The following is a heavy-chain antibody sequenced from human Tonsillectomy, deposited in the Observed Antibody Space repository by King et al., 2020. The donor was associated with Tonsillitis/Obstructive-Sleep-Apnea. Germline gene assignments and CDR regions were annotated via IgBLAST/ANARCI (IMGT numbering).Heavy chain of an antibody. CDR1: GGTFSSYT. V-gene: IGHV1-69*10. D-gene: IGHD2-2*01. J-gene: IGHJ6*02. CDR2: IIPLLRIA. CDR3: AIGCSSSSCSYTPPHSYYGMDV. Sequence: VQLVQSGAEVKKPGSSVKVSCKASGGTFSSYTFSWVRQAPGLGLEWMGGIIPLLRIANYAQKFQGRVTITADKSTSTAYMDVSSLRSEDTAVYYCAIGCSSSSCSYTPPHSYYGMDVWGQGTTVTVSS.